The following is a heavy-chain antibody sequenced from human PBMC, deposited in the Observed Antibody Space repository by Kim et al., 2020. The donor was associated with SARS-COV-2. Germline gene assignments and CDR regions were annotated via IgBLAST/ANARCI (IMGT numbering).Heavy chain of an antibody. J-gene: IGHJ3*02. Sequence: GGSTGDADSVKGRFTNSRDDAKNSLYLQMNSLRAEATALYHCARDWAFDIWAQGTMLTVSS. V-gene: IGHV3-20*01. CDR2: GGST. CDR3: ARDWAFDI.